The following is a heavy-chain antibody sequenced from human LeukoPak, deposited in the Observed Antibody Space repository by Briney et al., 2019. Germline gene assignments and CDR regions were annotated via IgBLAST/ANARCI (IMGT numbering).Heavy chain of an antibody. J-gene: IGHJ5*02. CDR3: ARDPGAAAGNLWS. V-gene: IGHV3-66*01. D-gene: IGHD6-25*01. CDR2: INSGGNI. CDR1: GFTVSNXX. Sequence: GGSLRLSCVVSGFTVSNXXXXXXXXXXXXXXXXXXLINSGGNIYSADSVKGRFTISRDGSKNTLYLQMNSLRAEDTAVYYCARDPGAAAGNLWSWGQGTLVTVSS.